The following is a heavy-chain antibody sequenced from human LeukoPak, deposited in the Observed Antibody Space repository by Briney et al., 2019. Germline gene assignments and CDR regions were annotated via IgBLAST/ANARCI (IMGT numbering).Heavy chain of an antibody. Sequence: PSETLSLTCTVSGGSISSSSYYWGWIRQPPGKGLEWIGSIYYSGSTYYNPSLKSRVTISVDTSKNQFSLKLSSVTAADTAVYYCASSYTVVTREAFDIWGQGTMVTVSS. J-gene: IGHJ3*02. V-gene: IGHV4-39*01. CDR2: IYYSGST. CDR3: ASSYTVVTREAFDI. CDR1: GGSISSSSYY. D-gene: IGHD4-23*01.